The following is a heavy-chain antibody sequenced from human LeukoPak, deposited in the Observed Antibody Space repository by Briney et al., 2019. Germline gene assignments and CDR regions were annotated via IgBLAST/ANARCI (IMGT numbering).Heavy chain of an antibody. V-gene: IGHV4-61*02. CDR1: GGSISSGSYY. D-gene: IGHD1-14*01. CDR3: AREPPGRWGWFDP. J-gene: IGHJ5*02. Sequence: PSETLSLTCTVSGGSISSGSYYWSWIRQPAGKGLEWIGRTYTSGSTNYNPSLKSRVTISVDTSKNQFSLKLSSVTAADTAVYYCAREPPGRWGWFDPWGQGTLVTVSS. CDR2: TYTSGST.